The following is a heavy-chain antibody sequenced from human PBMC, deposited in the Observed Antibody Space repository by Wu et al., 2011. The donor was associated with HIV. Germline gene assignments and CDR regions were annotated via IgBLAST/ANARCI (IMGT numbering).Heavy chain of an antibody. Sequence: QVQLVQSGAEVKKPGASVKISCKASEYLFTTFYIHWVRQAPGQGLEWLGLINPSSENTNYAQRFQGRVALTRDTSTSTVYMELSSLTSEDTALYYCVRGDRHRTLDSWGREPWSSVSS. CDR3: VRGDRHRTLDS. V-gene: IGHV1-46*01. J-gene: IGHJ4*02. CDR1: EYLFTTFY. D-gene: IGHD1-14*01. CDR2: INPSSENT.